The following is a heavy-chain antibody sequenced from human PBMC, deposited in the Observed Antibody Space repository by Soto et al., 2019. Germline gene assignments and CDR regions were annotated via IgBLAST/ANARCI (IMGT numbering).Heavy chain of an antibody. CDR3: GRGGGPYVWLNEF. CDR2: IIPVFGTP. D-gene: IGHD3-16*01. J-gene: IGHJ4*02. CDR1: GGLFSSFA. V-gene: IGHV1-69*01. Sequence: QEQLVQSGPEVKKPGSSVKVSCKDSGGLFSSFAISWVRQAPGQGLEWLGGIIPVFGTPTYAEKFQGRLTITADESTNTAYMERSSFRSGDTAVYYWGRGGGPYVWLNEFWGQGTLVTVSS.